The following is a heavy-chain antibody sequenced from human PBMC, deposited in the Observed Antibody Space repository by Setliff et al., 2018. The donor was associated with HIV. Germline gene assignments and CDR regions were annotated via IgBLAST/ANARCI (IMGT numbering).Heavy chain of an antibody. Sequence: SETLSLTCTVSGVSTSSSNYYWGWIRQPPGKGLDWIGYISYTGRTYYNPSLKSRVTISVDTSKNHFSLRLSSVTAADTAVYYCARGGGYDRSGYYPFDYWGQGTPVTVSS. CDR2: ISYTGRT. CDR1: GVSTSSSNYY. D-gene: IGHD3-22*01. CDR3: ARGGGYDRSGYYPFDY. V-gene: IGHV4-39*02. J-gene: IGHJ4*02.